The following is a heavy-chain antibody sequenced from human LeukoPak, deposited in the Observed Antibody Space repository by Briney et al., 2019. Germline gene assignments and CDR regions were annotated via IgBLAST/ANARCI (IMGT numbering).Heavy chain of an antibody. CDR2: IYTSGHT. J-gene: IGHJ5*02. CDR3: ARGAQWAETNWFDP. CDR1: AGSISDYH. V-gene: IGHV4-4*09. D-gene: IGHD1-26*01. Sequence: SETLSLTCTVSAGSISDYHWVWVRQPPGKGLEGIGDIYTSGHTDYTPSLRGRVSMSIDASTNHFSLKVDSVTTADTAVYYCARGAQWAETNWFDPWGRGILVSVSS.